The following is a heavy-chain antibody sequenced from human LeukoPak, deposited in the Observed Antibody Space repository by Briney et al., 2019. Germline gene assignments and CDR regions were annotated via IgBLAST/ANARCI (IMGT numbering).Heavy chain of an antibody. V-gene: IGHV1-2*02. CDR2: MNPNSGGT. Sequence: ASVKVSCKASGYTFTDYFIHWMRQAPEQGLEWMGWMNPNSGGTKYAEKFQGRVTMSRDTSISTAYMELSRLRSDDTAVYYCAKGSFLYDILTGYYWAAGATNFDYWGQGTLVTVSS. D-gene: IGHD3-9*01. J-gene: IGHJ4*02. CDR3: AKGSFLYDILTGYYWAAGATNFDY. CDR1: GYTFTDYF.